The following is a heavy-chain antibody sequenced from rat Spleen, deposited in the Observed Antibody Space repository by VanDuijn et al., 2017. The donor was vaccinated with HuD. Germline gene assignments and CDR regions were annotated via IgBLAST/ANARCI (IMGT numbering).Heavy chain of an antibody. Sequence: EVQLVESGGGLVQPGSPLKLSCAASGFTFSTNWLNWIRQAPGKGLEWVASITPDGGTTYYPDTVKGRFVISKDNAKNTGTLQMNNLKSEDTATYYCTRGVYYGYNAFVYWGQGTLVTVSS. CDR2: ITPDGGTT. CDR1: GFTFSTNW. D-gene: IGHD1-9*01. CDR3: TRGVYYGYNAFVY. V-gene: IGHV5-35*01. J-gene: IGHJ3*01.